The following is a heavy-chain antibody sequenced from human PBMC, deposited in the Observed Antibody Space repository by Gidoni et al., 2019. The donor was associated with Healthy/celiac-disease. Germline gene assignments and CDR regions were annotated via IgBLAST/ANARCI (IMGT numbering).Heavy chain of an antibody. D-gene: IGHD2-15*01. V-gene: IGHV4-38-2*02. Sequence: QVQLQESGPGLVKPSETLSLTCTVSGYSISSGYSWGWIRQPPGKGLEWIGSIYHSGSTYYNPSLKSRVTISVDTSKNQFSLKLSSVTAADTAVYYCARVGGPYFDYWGQGTLVTVSS. J-gene: IGHJ4*02. CDR3: ARVGGPYFDY. CDR2: IYHSGST. CDR1: GYSISSGYS.